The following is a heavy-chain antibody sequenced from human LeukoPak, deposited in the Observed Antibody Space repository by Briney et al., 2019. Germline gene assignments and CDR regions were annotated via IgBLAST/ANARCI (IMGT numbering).Heavy chain of an antibody. D-gene: IGHD2-21*02. Sequence: ASVKVSCKASGGTFSSYGINWVRQAPGQGLEWMGIINPRGDYTTYAQNFQGRVTMTRDTSTSTIYMELSSLRSEDTAVYYCARSGYLVVTAYDAFDIWGQGTMVTVSS. J-gene: IGHJ3*02. CDR2: INPRGDYT. V-gene: IGHV1-46*01. CDR3: ARSGYLVVTAYDAFDI. CDR1: GGTFSSYG.